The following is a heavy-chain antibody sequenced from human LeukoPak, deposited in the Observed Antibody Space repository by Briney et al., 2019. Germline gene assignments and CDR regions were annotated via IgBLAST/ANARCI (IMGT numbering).Heavy chain of an antibody. CDR1: GGSISSYY. J-gene: IGHJ6*03. V-gene: IGHV4-4*07. Sequence: SETLSLTCTVSGGSISSYYWSWIRQPAGKGLEWIGRIYTSGSTNYNPSLKSRVTMSVDTSKNQFSLKLSSVTAADTAVYYCARDLMVRGVHYYYMDVWGKGTTVTISS. CDR2: IYTSGST. D-gene: IGHD3-10*01. CDR3: ARDLMVRGVHYYYMDV.